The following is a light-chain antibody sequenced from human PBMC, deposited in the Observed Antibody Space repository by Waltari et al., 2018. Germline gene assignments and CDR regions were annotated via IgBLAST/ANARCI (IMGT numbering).Light chain of an antibody. CDR3: LQYDNIPPYT. CDR2: DAS. J-gene: IGKJ2*01. Sequence: DIQMTQSPSSLSASIGDRVTITCQASQDISIYVNWYQQQQGKAPRLLNYDASTLESGVPSRFTGSGSATDFTFTINSLQPEDIATYYCLQYDNIPPYTFGQGTKLEIK. CDR1: QDISIY. V-gene: IGKV1-33*01.